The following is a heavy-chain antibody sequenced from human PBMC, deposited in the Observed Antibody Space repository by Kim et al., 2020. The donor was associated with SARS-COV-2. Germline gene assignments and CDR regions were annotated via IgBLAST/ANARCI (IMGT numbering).Heavy chain of an antibody. Sequence: ASVKVSCKASGYTFTSYDINWVRQATGQGLEWMGWMNPNSGNIDYAQKFQGRATMTRNTSISTAYMELSSLRSEHTAVYYFARGPSSGWDSSYYYYYGMDVWGQGTTVTVSS. CDR1: GYTFTSYD. CDR2: MNPNSGNI. CDR3: ARGPSSGWDSSYYYYYGMDV. J-gene: IGHJ6*02. V-gene: IGHV1-8*01. D-gene: IGHD6-19*01.